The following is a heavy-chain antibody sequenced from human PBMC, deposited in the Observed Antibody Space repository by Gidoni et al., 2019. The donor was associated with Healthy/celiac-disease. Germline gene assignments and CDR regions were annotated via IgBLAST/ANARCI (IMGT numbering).Heavy chain of an antibody. J-gene: IGHJ4*02. CDR3: ARERSSGWYVDY. Sequence: EVQLVESGGGLVQPGGSLRLACAASGFPFSSYSMNWVRQAPGKGLEGVSYISSSSSTIYYADSVKGRFTISRDNAKNSLYLQMNSLRDEDTAVYYCARERSSGWYVDYWGQGTLVTVSS. CDR1: GFPFSSYS. V-gene: IGHV3-48*02. D-gene: IGHD6-19*01. CDR2: ISSSSSTI.